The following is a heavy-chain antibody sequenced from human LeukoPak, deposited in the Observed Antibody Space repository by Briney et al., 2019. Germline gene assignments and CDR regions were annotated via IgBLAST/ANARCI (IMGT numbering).Heavy chain of an antibody. CDR3: AREGYDFWSGYLYYYYMDV. CDR1: GFTFSSYS. V-gene: IGHV3-21*01. D-gene: IGHD3-3*01. CDR2: ISSSSSYI. J-gene: IGHJ6*03. Sequence: TGGSLRLSCAASGFTFSSYSMNWVRQAPGKGLEWVSSISSSSSYIYYADSVKGRFTISRDNAKNSLYLQMNSLRAEDTAVYYCAREGYDFWSGYLYYYYMDVWGKGTTVTVSS.